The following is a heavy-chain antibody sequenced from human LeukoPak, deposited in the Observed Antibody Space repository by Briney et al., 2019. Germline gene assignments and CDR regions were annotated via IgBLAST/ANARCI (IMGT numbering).Heavy chain of an antibody. CDR2: IRSSGAST. Sequence: TGGSLRLSCAASGFTFSSYAMSWVRQAPGKGLEWVSTIRSSGASTWYADSVKGRFTISRDNSKNTLYLQMNSLRAEDTAVYYCAKVPNSGWIFDYWGQGTLVTVSS. D-gene: IGHD6-19*01. V-gene: IGHV3-23*01. J-gene: IGHJ4*02. CDR3: AKVPNSGWIFDY. CDR1: GFTFSSYA.